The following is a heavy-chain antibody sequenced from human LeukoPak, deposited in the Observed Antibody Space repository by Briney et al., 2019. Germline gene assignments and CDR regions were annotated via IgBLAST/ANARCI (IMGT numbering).Heavy chain of an antibody. CDR1: GFTFRDYA. V-gene: IGHV3-30*04. CDR2: ISFGGGTK. CDR3: ARGTYSSDSSGYFSGGLGC. D-gene: IGHD3-22*01. Sequence: PGGSLRLSCAASGFTFRDYAMHWVRQAPGKGLEWVAVISFGGGTKYYADSVKGRFTISRDNSENTLFLQMNNLRAEDTAVYFCARGTYSSDSSGYFSGGLGCWGQGTLVTVSS. J-gene: IGHJ4*02.